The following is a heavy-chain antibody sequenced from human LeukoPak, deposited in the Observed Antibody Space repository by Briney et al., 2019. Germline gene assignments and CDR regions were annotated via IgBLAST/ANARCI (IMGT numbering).Heavy chain of an antibody. Sequence: GLEWFSSFLARGRTTYYAASLKGRFTISRDNSKNTLYLQMNSLRAEDTAVYYCAKSLPDYWGQGTLVTVSS. V-gene: IGHV3-23*01. CDR2: FLARGRTT. CDR3: AKSLPDY. J-gene: IGHJ4*02.